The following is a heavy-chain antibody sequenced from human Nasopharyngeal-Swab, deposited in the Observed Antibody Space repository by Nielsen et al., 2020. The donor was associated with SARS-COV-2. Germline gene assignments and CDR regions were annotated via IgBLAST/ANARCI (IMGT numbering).Heavy chain of an antibody. CDR1: GFTFSSYG. Sequence: GESLKISCAASGFTFSSYGMHWVRQAPGKGLEWVAVISYDGSNKYYADSVKDRFTISRDNSKNTLYLQMNSLRAEDTAVYYCAKEPVTTVTTYNVLDYYGMDVWGQGTTVTVSS. CDR2: ISYDGSNK. V-gene: IGHV3-30*18. D-gene: IGHD4-17*01. J-gene: IGHJ6*02. CDR3: AKEPVTTVTTYNVLDYYGMDV.